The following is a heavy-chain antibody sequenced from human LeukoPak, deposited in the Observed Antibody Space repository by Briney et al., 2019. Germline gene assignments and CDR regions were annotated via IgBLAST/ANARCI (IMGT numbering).Heavy chain of an antibody. Sequence: SETLSLTCTVYGGSFIGYYWSWIRQPPGKGLQWIGEIDHNGNTNYIPSLKSRLTISVDTSKNQFSRRLTAVTAADTAVYYCARDYGDVYDWGPGTLVTVSS. CDR2: IDHNGNT. CDR3: ARDYGDVYD. CDR1: GGSFIGYY. V-gene: IGHV4-34*01. J-gene: IGHJ4*02. D-gene: IGHD5/OR15-5a*01.